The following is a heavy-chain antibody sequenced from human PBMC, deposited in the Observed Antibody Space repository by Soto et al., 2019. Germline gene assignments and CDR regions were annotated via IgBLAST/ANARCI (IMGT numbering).Heavy chain of an antibody. V-gene: IGHV4-34*01. CDR3: ARDKITGLFDY. CDR1: GGSFSGYY. CDR2: INHSGST. J-gene: IGHJ4*02. D-gene: IGHD2-8*02. Sequence: SETLSLTCDVYGGSFSGYYWTWIREPPGTGLEWIGEINHSGSTNYNPSLKSRVTISVDTSKNQLSLKLTSVTAADTAVYYCARDKITGLFDYWGQGTLVT.